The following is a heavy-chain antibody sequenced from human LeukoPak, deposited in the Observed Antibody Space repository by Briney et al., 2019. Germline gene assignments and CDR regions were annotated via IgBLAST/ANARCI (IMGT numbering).Heavy chain of an antibody. Sequence: GGSLRLSCAASGFTFSSYGMTWVRQAPGKGLEWVSVIYSGGSTYYADSVKGRFTISRDNSKNTLYLQMTSLRAEDTAVYYCAKDRVTAAGYYFDYWGQGTLVTVSS. D-gene: IGHD6-13*01. J-gene: IGHJ4*02. CDR1: GFTFSSYG. CDR2: IYSGGST. V-gene: IGHV3-NL1*01. CDR3: AKDRVTAAGYYFDY.